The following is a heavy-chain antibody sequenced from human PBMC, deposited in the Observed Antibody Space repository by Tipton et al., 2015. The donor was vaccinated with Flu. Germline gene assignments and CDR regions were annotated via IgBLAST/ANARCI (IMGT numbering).Heavy chain of an antibody. CDR1: GGSMSGFY. Sequence: TLSLTCTVSGGSMSGFYWSWIRQPAGKGLEWIGRMYTSGTAKYHPSFKSRVTMSVDTSKNQFSLKLSSVTAADTAFYYCARGSGSGTYVIFDYWSQGTLVTVSS. D-gene: IGHD3-10*01. CDR2: MYTSGTA. CDR3: ARGSGSGTYVIFDY. J-gene: IGHJ4*02. V-gene: IGHV4-4*07.